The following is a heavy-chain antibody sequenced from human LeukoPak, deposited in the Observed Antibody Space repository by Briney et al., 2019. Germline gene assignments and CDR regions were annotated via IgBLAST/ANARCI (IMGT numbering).Heavy chain of an antibody. CDR1: GFTVSSNY. V-gene: IGHV3-66*01. CDR3: ARKPTYYDILTGYYTDDAFDI. D-gene: IGHD3-9*01. J-gene: IGHJ3*02. Sequence: PGESLRLSCAASGFTVSSNYMSWVRQAPGKGLEWVSVIYSGGSTYYADSVKGRFTISRDDSKNTLYLQMNSLRAEDTAVYYCARKPTYYDILTGYYTDDAFDIWGQGTMVTVSS. CDR2: IYSGGST.